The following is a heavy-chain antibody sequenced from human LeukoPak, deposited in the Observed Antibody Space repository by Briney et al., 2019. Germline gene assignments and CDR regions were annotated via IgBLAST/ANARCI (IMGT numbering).Heavy chain of an antibody. Sequence: GGSLRLSCAASGFTFSSYGMHWVRQAPGKGLEWVAFIRYDGSNKYYADSVKGRFTISRDNSKNTLYLQMNSLRAEDTAVYYCAKATYYDYVWGSYRYPPPDYWGQGTLVTVSP. CDR2: IRYDGSNK. D-gene: IGHD3-16*02. CDR3: AKATYYDYVWGSYRYPPPDY. CDR1: GFTFSSYG. V-gene: IGHV3-30*02. J-gene: IGHJ4*02.